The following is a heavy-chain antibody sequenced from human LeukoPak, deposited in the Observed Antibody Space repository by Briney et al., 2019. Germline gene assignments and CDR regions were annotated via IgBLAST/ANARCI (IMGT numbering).Heavy chain of an antibody. V-gene: IGHV3-23*01. J-gene: IGHJ6*02. CDR3: AKDHRDSGNYYYYYGLDV. D-gene: IGHD1-26*01. CDR2: LSGNAGRP. Sequence: GGFLRLSCAASGFTFISYAMSWVRQAPGKGLEWVSSLSGNAGRPYYADSVKGRFTISRDNSKNTLYLQMNSLRAEDTAVYYCAKDHRDSGNYYYYYGLDVWGQGTMVTVSS. CDR1: GFTFISYA.